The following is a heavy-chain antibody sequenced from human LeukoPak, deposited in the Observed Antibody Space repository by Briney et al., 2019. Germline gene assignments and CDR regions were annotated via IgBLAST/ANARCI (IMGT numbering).Heavy chain of an antibody. D-gene: IGHD3-3*01. CDR3: TSGDVLRSVYH. Sequence: GAVKVSCKASGYSFTDYYMHWVRQAPGEGLEGVGWVKSNRGGKNYAQTFQGRVTITRDNSISTAYMELSRLRGDDPGVYYCTSGDVLRSVYHWGQGTLVTVSS. J-gene: IGHJ5*02. V-gene: IGHV1-2*02. CDR1: GYSFTDYY. CDR2: VKSNRGGK.